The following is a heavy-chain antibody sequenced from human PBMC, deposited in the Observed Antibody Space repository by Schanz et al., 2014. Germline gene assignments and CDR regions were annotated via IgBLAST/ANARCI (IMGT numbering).Heavy chain of an antibody. V-gene: IGHV3-33*01. CDR2: IWYDGSNK. CDR1: GFTFSSYG. J-gene: IGHJ4*02. Sequence: VQLLESGGGLVKPGGSLRLSCAASGFTFSSYGMHWVRQAPGKGLEWVAIIWYDGSNKYYADSVKGRFTISRDNSKNTLFLQMSSLRAEDTAVYYCARDGDFDYWGQGTLVTVSS. CDR3: ARDGDFDY.